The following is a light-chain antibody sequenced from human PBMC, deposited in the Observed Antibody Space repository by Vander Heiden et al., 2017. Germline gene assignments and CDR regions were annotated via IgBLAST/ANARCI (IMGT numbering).Light chain of an antibody. Sequence: DIVLTQTPATLSVTLGEKATHACRAIQRFSIYLAWYQQKPGQAPRLLIYEASTRATGIPASFSGSGSGTDFTLTISSLEPEDFAVYYCQQRSNWPLTFGGGTKVEIK. J-gene: IGKJ4*01. CDR2: EAS. CDR3: QQRSNWPLT. V-gene: IGKV3-11*01. CDR1: QRFSIY.